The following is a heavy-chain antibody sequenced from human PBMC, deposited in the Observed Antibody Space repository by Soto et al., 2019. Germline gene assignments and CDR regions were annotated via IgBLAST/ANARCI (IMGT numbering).Heavy chain of an antibody. D-gene: IGHD4-17*01. J-gene: IGHJ4*02. CDR1: GFTFSSYS. CDR2: ISSSSSTI. Sequence: EVQLVESGGGLVQPGGSLRLSCAASGFTFSSYSMNWVRQAPGKGLEWVSYISSSSSTIYYADSVKGRFTISRDNAKNSLYLQMNSLRAEDTAVYYCARDLNYGLCAYWGQGTLVTVSS. V-gene: IGHV3-48*01. CDR3: ARDLNYGLCAY.